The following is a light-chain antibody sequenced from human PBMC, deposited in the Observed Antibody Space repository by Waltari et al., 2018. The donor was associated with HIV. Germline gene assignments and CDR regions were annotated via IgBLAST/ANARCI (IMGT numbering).Light chain of an antibody. CDR3: QSYDNTVNGWV. CDR2: GNT. CDR1: RSTLGTNHA. V-gene: IGLV1-40*01. J-gene: IGLJ3*02. Sequence: QSLPTQPPPVCGAPGPNVTVSCSGRRSTLGTNHAVHWYQFLPGEVPKPLTYGNTMRPAGVPGRFSGSSSGTSASLAITGLQPADEADYYCQSYDNTVNGWVFGGGTRVTV.